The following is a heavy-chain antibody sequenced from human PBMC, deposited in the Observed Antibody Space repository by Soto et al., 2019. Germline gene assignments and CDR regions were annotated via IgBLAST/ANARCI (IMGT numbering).Heavy chain of an antibody. Sequence: TLSLTCTVSGGSISSYYWSWIRQPPGKGLEWIGYIYYSGSTNYNPSLKSRVTISVDTSKNQFSLKLSSVTAADTAVYYCARVPWWPDSSGYFDYWGQGTLVTVSS. V-gene: IGHV4-59*01. CDR1: GGSISSYY. D-gene: IGHD3-22*01. J-gene: IGHJ4*02. CDR3: ARVPWWPDSSGYFDY. CDR2: IYYSGST.